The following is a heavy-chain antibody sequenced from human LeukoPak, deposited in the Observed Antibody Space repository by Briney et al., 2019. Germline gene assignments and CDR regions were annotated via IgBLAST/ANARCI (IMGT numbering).Heavy chain of an antibody. CDR3: SRGHYGPDY. V-gene: IGHV3-74*01. CDR2: IQRDGSSP. D-gene: IGHD3-16*01. Sequence: GGSLRLSCTASGFAYSGSSMHWARQAPGKGLEWVSGIQRDGSSPTYADSVKGRFTISRDNAKGSVYLQVNILRAEDTAVYYCSRGHYGPDYWGHGTLVTVSS. J-gene: IGHJ4*03. CDR1: GFAYSGSS.